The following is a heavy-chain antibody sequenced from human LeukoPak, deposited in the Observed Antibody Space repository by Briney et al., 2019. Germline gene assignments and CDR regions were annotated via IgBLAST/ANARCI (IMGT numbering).Heavy chain of an antibody. D-gene: IGHD3-10*01. CDR3: ARGVKEWFGEIDYFDY. CDR1: GGSISSYY. CDR2: IYYSGST. Sequence: PSETLSLTCTVSGGSISSYYWSWIRQPPGKGLEWIGYIYYSGSTNYNPSLKSRVTISVDTSKNQFSLKLSSVTAADTAVYYCARGVKEWFGEIDYFDYWGQGPLVTVSS. J-gene: IGHJ4*02. V-gene: IGHV4-59*01.